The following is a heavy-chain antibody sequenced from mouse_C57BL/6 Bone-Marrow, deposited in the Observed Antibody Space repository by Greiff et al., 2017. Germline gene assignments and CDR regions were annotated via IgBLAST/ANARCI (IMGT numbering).Heavy chain of an antibody. J-gene: IGHJ3*01. Sequence: DVMLVESGEGLVKPGGSLKLSCAASGFTFSSYAMSWVRQTPEKRLEWVAYISSGGDYIYYADTVKGRFTISRDNARNTLYLQMSSLKSEDTAMYYCTRAVYDWFAYWGQVTLVTVSA. CDR1: GFTFSSYA. CDR2: ISSGGDYI. V-gene: IGHV5-9-1*02. CDR3: TRAVYDWFAY. D-gene: IGHD2-3*01.